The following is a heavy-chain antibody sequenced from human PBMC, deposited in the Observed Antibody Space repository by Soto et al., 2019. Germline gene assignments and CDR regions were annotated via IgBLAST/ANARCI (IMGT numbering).Heavy chain of an antibody. CDR2: ISQGEGT. CDR1: GGSFSNYY. V-gene: IGHV4-34*01. D-gene: IGHD3-22*01. Sequence: QVQLHQWGAGLLKPSETLSLTCTIYGGSFSNYYGSWFRQSPGKGLEWIGEISQGEGTKYNPSLKSRVTISVDTSKSQVSLRMTSMTGEDTAIYYCVRGPDRAKVGYWGQGTLVTVSS. J-gene: IGHJ4*02. CDR3: VRGPDRAKVGY.